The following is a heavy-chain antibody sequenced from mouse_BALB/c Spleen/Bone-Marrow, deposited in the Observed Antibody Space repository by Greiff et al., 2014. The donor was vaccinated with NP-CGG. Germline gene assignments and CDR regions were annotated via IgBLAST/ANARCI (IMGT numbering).Heavy chain of an antibody. CDR3: ARLDLFAY. CDR2: IDPANGNT. V-gene: IGHV14-3*02. CDR1: GFNIKDTY. J-gene: IGHJ3*01. Sequence: EVQLQESGAELVKPGASVKLSCTASGFNIKDTYMHWVKQRPEQGLEWIGRIDPANGNTKYDPKFQGKATITADTSSNTAYLQLSSLASEDTAVYYCARLDLFAYWSQGTLVTVSA.